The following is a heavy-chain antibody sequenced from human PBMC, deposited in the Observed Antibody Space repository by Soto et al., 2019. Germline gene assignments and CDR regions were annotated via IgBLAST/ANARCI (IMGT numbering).Heavy chain of an antibody. CDR1: GYSISGNNW. Sequence: SETLCLTCAVSGYSISGNNWWGWIRQPPGKGLEWIGYIYYSGTTYYNPSLKSRVTMSVDTSKNQFSLKLTSVTAVDTAVYYCARREIQGPIDYWGQGTLVTVSS. J-gene: IGHJ4*02. CDR3: ARREIQGPIDY. D-gene: IGHD1-26*01. CDR2: IYYSGTT. V-gene: IGHV4-28*01.